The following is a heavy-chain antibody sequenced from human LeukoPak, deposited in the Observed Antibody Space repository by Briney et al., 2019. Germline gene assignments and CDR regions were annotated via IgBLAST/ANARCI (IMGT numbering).Heavy chain of an antibody. CDR1: GFTFSSYG. V-gene: IGHV3-30*03. CDR2: ISYDGSNK. D-gene: IGHD5-18*01. Sequence: GGSLRLSCAASGFTFSSYGMHWVRQAPGKGLEWVAVISYDGSNKYYADSVKGRFTISRDNSKNTLYLQMNSLRAEDTAVYYCAAEAMAYNWFDPWGQGTLVTVSS. CDR3: AAEAMAYNWFDP. J-gene: IGHJ5*02.